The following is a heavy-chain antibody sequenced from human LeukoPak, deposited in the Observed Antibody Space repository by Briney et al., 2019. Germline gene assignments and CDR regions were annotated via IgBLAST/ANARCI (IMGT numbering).Heavy chain of an antibody. V-gene: IGHV4-39*01. D-gene: IGHD1-26*01. J-gene: IGHJ6*03. CDR3: ARLISGSYYYYFNYYIDV. Sequence: SETLSVTCTVSGDSISNNAYYWGWIRQPPGKGLEWIGTVSYSGTTYYNPSLKSRVTMSVDTSKKEFSLRLTSVTAADTAVYYCARLISGSYYYYFNYYIDVWGKGTTVSVSS. CDR2: VSYSGTT. CDR1: GDSISNNAYY.